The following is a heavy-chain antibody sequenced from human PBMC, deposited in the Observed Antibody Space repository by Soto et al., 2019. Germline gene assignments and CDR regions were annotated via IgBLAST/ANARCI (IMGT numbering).Heavy chain of an antibody. Sequence: QVQLVQSGAEVKKPGSSVKVSCKASGGTFSSYAISWVRQAPGQGLEWMGGIIPIFGTANYAQKFQGRATITADKSTSTAYMELSSLRSEDTAVYYCARAPFSSGYYDGNWYFDLWGRGTLVTVSS. D-gene: IGHD3-22*01. CDR1: GGTFSSYA. J-gene: IGHJ2*01. CDR3: ARAPFSSGYYDGNWYFDL. CDR2: IIPIFGTA. V-gene: IGHV1-69*06.